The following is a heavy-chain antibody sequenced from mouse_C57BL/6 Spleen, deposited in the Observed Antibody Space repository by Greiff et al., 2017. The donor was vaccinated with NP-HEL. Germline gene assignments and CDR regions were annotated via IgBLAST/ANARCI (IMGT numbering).Heavy chain of an antibody. Sequence: VQLQESGGDLVKPGGSLKLSCAASGFTFSSYGMSWVRQTPDKRLEWVATISSGGSYTYYPDSVKGRFTISRDNAKNTLYLQMSSLKSEDTAMYYCASRDDDGYRWYFDVWGTGTTVTVSS. V-gene: IGHV5-6*01. CDR1: GFTFSSYG. CDR3: ASRDDDGYRWYFDV. D-gene: IGHD2-3*01. CDR2: ISSGGSYT. J-gene: IGHJ1*03.